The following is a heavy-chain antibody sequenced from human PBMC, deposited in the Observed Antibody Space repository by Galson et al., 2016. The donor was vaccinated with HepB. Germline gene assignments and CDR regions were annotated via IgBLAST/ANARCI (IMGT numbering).Heavy chain of an antibody. CDR3: ARDNGYKIDY. CDR2: IRIDGTVV. J-gene: IGHJ4*02. D-gene: IGHD5-24*01. CDR1: GFIFKDYM. V-gene: IGHV3-7*01. Sequence: SLRLSCAASGFIFKDYMMGWVRQAPEEGLEWVANIRIDGTVVHYVDSVKGRFTISRDDAKNSLFLNMSSLRGEDTAVYYCARDNGYKIDYWGQGTLVTVSS.